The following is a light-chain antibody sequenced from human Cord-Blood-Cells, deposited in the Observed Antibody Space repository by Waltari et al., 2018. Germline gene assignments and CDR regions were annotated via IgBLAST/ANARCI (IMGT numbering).Light chain of an antibody. CDR2: QDS. Sequence: SYELTQPHSGSVSPGQTASITCAGDKLGDKYACWYQQKPGQSPVLVIYQDSKRPSGIPERFSGSNSGNTATLTISGTQAMDEADYYCQAWDSSTYVFGTGTKVTVL. J-gene: IGLJ1*01. CDR1: KLGDKY. V-gene: IGLV3-1*01. CDR3: QAWDSSTYV.